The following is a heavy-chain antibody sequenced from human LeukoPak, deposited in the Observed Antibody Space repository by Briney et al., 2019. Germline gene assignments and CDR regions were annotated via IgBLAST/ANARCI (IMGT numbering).Heavy chain of an antibody. J-gene: IGHJ4*02. CDR3: AKGAPTYYYDSSGYYSFDY. Sequence: TGGSLRLSCAASGFTFSSYGMHWVPQAPGKGLEWVAFIRYDVSNKYYADPVKGRFTIPRDNYKNTLYLQMNSLRAEDTAVYYCAKGAPTYYYDSSGYYSFDYWGQGTLVTVSS. CDR1: GFTFSSYG. D-gene: IGHD3-22*01. CDR2: IRYDVSNK. V-gene: IGHV3-30*02.